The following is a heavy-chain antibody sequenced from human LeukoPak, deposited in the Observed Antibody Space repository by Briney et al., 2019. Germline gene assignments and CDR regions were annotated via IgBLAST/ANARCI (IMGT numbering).Heavy chain of an antibody. CDR3: ARFTPRISREKFDY. J-gene: IGHJ4*02. CDR2: IIPIFGTA. CDR1: GGTFSSYA. Sequence: SVKVSCKASGGTFSSYAISWVRQAPGQGLEWMGGIIPIFGTANYAQKFQGRLTMTADTSTSTAYMEVRSLRSDDTAVYYCARFTPRISREKFDYWGQGTLVTVSS. V-gene: IGHV1-69*06. D-gene: IGHD3-3*02.